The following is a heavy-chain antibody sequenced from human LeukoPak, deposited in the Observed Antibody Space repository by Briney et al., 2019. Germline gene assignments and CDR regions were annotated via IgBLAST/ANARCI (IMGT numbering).Heavy chain of an antibody. V-gene: IGHV4-59*01. J-gene: IGHJ3*02. CDR1: GGSISSYY. CDR3: ARELEEPFDI. D-gene: IGHD1-1*01. Sequence: SETLSLTCTVSGGSISSYYWSWIRQPPGKGLEWIGYIYYSGSTNYNPSLKSRVTISVDTSKNQFSLKLSSVTAADTAVYYCARELEEPFDIWGQGTMVTVSS. CDR2: IYYSGST.